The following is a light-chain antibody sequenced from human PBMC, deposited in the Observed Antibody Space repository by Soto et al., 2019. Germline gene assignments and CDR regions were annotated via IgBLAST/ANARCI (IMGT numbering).Light chain of an antibody. Sequence: QSVLTQPHSASGTPGQRVTISCSGSSSNIGSNYVFWYQQLPGTAPKLLVYSNNQRPSGVPDRFSGSKSSTSASLAISGLRSEDEADYYCAAWDDSLSVWVFAGGTKVTVL. CDR3: AAWDDSLSVWV. V-gene: IGLV1-47*02. J-gene: IGLJ3*02. CDR1: SSNIGSNY. CDR2: SNN.